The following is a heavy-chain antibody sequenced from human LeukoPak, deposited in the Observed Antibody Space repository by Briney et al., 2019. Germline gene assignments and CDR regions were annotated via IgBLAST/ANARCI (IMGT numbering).Heavy chain of an antibody. Sequence: QPGGSLRLSCAASGFTFGSYSMNWVRQAPGKGLEWASYISSSSSTIYYADSVKGRFTISRDNAKNSLYLQMNSLRAEDTAVYYCARRGPIVVVPAAPLYYYYMDVWGKGTTVTVSS. V-gene: IGHV3-48*04. CDR3: ARRGPIVVVPAAPLYYYYMDV. CDR1: GFTFGSYS. J-gene: IGHJ6*03. D-gene: IGHD2-2*01. CDR2: ISSSSSTI.